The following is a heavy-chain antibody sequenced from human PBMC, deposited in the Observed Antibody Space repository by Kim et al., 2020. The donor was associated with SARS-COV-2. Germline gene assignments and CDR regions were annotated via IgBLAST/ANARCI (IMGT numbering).Heavy chain of an antibody. CDR2: IYYTGSA. V-gene: IGHV4-59*08. CDR3: AGTARGANFDY. J-gene: IGHJ4*02. D-gene: IGHD1-26*01. CDR1: GISISSYY. Sequence: ETLSLTCSVSGISISSYYWSWIRQPPGKGLEWIGYIYYTGSANYNPSLRSRVTISVDTSKNQFSLKLSSMTAADTAVYYCAGTARGANFDYWGRGALVT.